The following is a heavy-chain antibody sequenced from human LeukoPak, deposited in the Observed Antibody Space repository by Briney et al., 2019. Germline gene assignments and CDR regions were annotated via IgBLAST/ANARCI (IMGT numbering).Heavy chain of an antibody. CDR3: ARADYDDAFEI. Sequence: ASVKFSCKASGYTFTCYYMHWVRQAPAQGLEWMGWINPNSGGTNYAQKFQGRVTITRDTSTSTAYMELRSLRSDDTAVYYCARADYDDAFEIWGERTMVTVSS. V-gene: IGHV1-2*02. CDR1: GYTFTCYY. CDR2: INPNSGGT. J-gene: IGHJ3*02. D-gene: IGHD4-17*01.